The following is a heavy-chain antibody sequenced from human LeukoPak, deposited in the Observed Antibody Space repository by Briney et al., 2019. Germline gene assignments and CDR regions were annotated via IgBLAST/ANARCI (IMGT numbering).Heavy chain of an antibody. D-gene: IGHD2-8*01. V-gene: IGHV3-23*01. Sequence: QPGGSLRLSCAASGFTFSSFAMSWVRQAPGKGLEWVSGISGRGASTYYADSVKGRFTISRDNFKNNLYLQMNSLKVKDTAGYYFAKDSPRDLFVMVYTKAPPLRKDVWGQRTTVTGSS. CDR3: AKDSPRDLFVMVYTKAPPLRKDV. CDR1: GFTFSSFA. J-gene: IGHJ6*02. CDR2: ISGRGAST.